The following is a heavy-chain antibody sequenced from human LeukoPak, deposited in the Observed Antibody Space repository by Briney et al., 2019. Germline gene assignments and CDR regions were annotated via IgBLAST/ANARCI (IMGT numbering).Heavy chain of an antibody. CDR3: AKDGYYYGSGSLSDP. V-gene: IGHV3-43*02. CDR1: GSTFDDYA. D-gene: IGHD3-10*01. Sequence: GGSLRLSCAASGSTFDDYAMHWVRQAPGKGLEWVSLISGDGGSTYYADSVKGRFTISRDNSKNSLYLQMNSLRTEDTALYYCAKDGYYYGSGSLSDPWGQGTLVTVSS. J-gene: IGHJ5*02. CDR2: ISGDGGST.